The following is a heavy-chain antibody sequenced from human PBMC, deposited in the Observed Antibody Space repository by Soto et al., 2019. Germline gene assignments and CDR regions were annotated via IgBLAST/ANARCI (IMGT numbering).Heavy chain of an antibody. Sequence: QVQLVQSGAEVKKPGASVKVSXXXSXXXXTSXGIXXXXQAXXQGLEWMGWISAYNGNTNYAQKLQGRVTMTTDTSTSTAYMVLRSLRSDDTAVYYCAXDXRYYYGMDVWGQGTTVTVSS. J-gene: IGHJ6*02. CDR2: ISAYNGNT. CDR1: XXXXTSXG. V-gene: IGHV1-18*01. CDR3: AXDXRYYYGMDV.